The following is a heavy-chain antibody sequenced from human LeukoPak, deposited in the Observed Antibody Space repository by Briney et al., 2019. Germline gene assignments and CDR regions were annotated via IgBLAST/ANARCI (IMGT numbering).Heavy chain of an antibody. V-gene: IGHV3-33*01. CDR1: GFTFSSYG. CDR3: ARAEGFPDS. Sequence: GGSLRLSCAATGFTFSSYGMHWVRQAPGKGLEWVAVIWYDGSNKYYADSVKGRFTISRDNSKTTLYLQMNSLRAEDTAVYYCARAEGFPDSWGQGTLVTVSS. CDR2: IWYDGSNK. J-gene: IGHJ4*02.